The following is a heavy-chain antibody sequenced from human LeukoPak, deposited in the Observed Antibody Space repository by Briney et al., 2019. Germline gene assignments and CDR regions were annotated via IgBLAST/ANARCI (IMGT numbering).Heavy chain of an antibody. V-gene: IGHV1-2*02. CDR3: ARVGVEGASCYDY. CDR2: INPNSGGT. J-gene: IGHJ4*02. CDR1: GYTFTTYG. D-gene: IGHD2-2*01. Sequence: ASAKVSCKASGYTFTTYGISWVRQAPGQGLEWMGWINPNSGGTNYAQKFQGRVTMTRDTSISTAYMDLNRLRSDDTAVYYCARVGVEGASCYDYWGQGTLVTVSS.